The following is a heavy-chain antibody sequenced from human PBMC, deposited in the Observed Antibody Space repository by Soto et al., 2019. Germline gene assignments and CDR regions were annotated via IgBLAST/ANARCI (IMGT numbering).Heavy chain of an antibody. V-gene: IGHV4-31*03. D-gene: IGHD2-2*02. J-gene: IGHJ4*02. CDR2: IYHSGNT. CDR3: ARARFQVLYGKPYFDS. Sequence: SETLSLTCTVSGGSITTGGSYWSWIRQHPGKGLEWIGNIYHSGNTYYNPSLKSRLTISVDTSKNHFSLMVDSVTAADTAVYYCARARFQVLYGKPYFDSWGQGTLVTAPQ. CDR1: GGSITTGGSY.